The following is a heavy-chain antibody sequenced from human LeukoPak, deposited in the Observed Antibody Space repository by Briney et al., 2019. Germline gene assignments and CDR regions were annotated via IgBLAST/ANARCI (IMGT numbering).Heavy chain of an antibody. CDR3: ARVGMYSSSRTLP. Sequence: SETLSLTCTVSSGSISTSNYYWGWVRQPPGKGLEWIGEINHSGSTNYNPSLKSRVTISVDTSKNQFSLKLSSVTAADTAVYYCARVGMYSSSRTLPWGQGTLVTVSS. J-gene: IGHJ5*02. CDR1: SGSISTSNYY. V-gene: IGHV4-39*07. D-gene: IGHD6-13*01. CDR2: INHSGST.